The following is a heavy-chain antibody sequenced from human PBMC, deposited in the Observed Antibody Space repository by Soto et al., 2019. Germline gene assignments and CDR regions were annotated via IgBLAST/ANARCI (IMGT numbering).Heavy chain of an antibody. CDR2: IYHSGST. CDR3: ARVPSGVGYQLRPQYYYYGMDV. Sequence: SETLSLTCAVSGGSISSSNWWSWVRQPPGKGLEWIGEIYHSGSTNYNPSLKSRVTISVDKSKNQFSLKLSSVTAADTAVYYCARVPSGVGYQLRPQYYYYGMDVWGQGTTVTVSS. CDR1: GGSISSSNW. J-gene: IGHJ6*02. D-gene: IGHD2-2*01. V-gene: IGHV4-4*02.